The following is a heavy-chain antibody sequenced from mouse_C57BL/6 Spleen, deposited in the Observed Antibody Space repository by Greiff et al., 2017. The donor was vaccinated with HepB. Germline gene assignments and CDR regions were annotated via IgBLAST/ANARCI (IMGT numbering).Heavy chain of an antibody. D-gene: IGHD1-1*02. CDR3: AREGVVLAGDY. CDR1: GYAFSSYW. V-gene: IGHV1-80*01. Sequence: VQLQESGAELVKPGASVKISCKASGYAFSSYWMNWVKQRPGKGLEWIGQIYPGDGDTNYNGKFKGKATLTADKSSSTAYMQLSSLTSEDSAVYFCAREGVVLAGDYWGQGTSVTVSS. J-gene: IGHJ4*01. CDR2: IYPGDGDT.